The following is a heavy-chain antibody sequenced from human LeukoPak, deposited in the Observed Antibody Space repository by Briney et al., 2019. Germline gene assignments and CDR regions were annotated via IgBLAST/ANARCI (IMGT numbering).Heavy chain of an antibody. CDR3: ARTGSSVHFDC. D-gene: IGHD2-15*01. CDR1: GFTFSSYW. CDR2: IKQDGSEK. Sequence: GGSLRLSCAASGFTFSSYWMSWVRQAPGRGLEWVANIKQDGSEKYYVDSVKGRFTISRDNAKNSLYLQMNSLRAEDTAVYYCARTGSSVHFDCWGQGTLVTVSS. J-gene: IGHJ4*02. V-gene: IGHV3-7*01.